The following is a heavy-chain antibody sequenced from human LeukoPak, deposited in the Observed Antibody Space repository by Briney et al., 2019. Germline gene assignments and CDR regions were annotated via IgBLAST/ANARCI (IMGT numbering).Heavy chain of an antibody. Sequence: PSETLSLTCAVYGGSFSGYYWSWIRQPPGKGLEWIGEINHSGSTNYNPSLKSRVTISVDTSKNQFSPKLSSVTAADTAVYYCASLSYSSSWYYYYGMDVWGQGTTVTVSS. V-gene: IGHV4-34*01. D-gene: IGHD6-13*01. J-gene: IGHJ6*02. CDR3: ASLSYSSSWYYYYGMDV. CDR2: INHSGST. CDR1: GGSFSGYY.